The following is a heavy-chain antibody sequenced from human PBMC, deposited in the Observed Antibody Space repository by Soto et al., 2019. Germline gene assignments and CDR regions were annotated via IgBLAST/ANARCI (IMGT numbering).Heavy chain of an antibody. CDR1: GGSINNYY. CDR2: ISYSGST. D-gene: IGHD2-21*02. Sequence: SETLSLTCTVSGGSINNYYWSWIRQSPGKGLEWIGYISYSGSTYYNPSLESRVIISLDTSRNHFSLQLSSVTAADTAVYYCARDTAYCGGDCYLDWGRGTLVTAPQ. J-gene: IGHJ4*02. CDR3: ARDTAYCGGDCYLD. V-gene: IGHV4-59*12.